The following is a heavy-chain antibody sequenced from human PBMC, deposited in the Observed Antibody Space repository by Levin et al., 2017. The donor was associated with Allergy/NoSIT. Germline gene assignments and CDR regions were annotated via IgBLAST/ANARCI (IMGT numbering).Heavy chain of an antibody. Sequence: SETLSLTCTVSGGSVSSYYWSWIRQPPGKGLEWIGYIYYSGSSTYNPSLKSRVTMSVDTSKNQISLMLSSVTAADTAFYYCAGYSGSLVWFDPWGQGTLVTVSS. D-gene: IGHD1-26*01. CDR2: IYYSGSS. V-gene: IGHV4-59*08. CDR1: GGSVSSYY. CDR3: AGYSGSLVWFDP. J-gene: IGHJ5*02.